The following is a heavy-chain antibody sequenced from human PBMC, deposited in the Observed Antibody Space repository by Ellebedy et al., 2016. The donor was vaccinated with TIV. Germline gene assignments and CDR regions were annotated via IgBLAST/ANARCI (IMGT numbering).Heavy chain of an antibody. J-gene: IGHJ4*02. D-gene: IGHD6-6*01. CDR3: ARRSSYSSSIVN. CDR2: IYYSGST. CDR1: GGSISSSSYY. V-gene: IGHV4-39*07. Sequence: MPGGSLRLSCTVSGGSISSSSYYWGWIRQPPGKGLEWIGSIYYSGSTNYNPSLKSRVTISVDTSKNQFSLKLSSVTAADTAVYYCARRSSYSSSIVNWGQGTLVTVSS.